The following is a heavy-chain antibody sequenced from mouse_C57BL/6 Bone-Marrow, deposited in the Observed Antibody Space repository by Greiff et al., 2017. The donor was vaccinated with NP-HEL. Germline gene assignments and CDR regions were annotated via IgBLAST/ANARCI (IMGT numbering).Heavy chain of an antibody. CDR1: GFSLTSSG. J-gene: IGHJ3*01. Sequence: QVQLQQSGPGLVQPSQSLSIPCTVSGFSLTSSGVHWVRQSPGQGLEWLGVIWRGGSTDYNAAFISRLSISKDNSKSQVCFKMNSLQADDTAIYYCAGTYYSNYAYWGQGTLVTVSA. D-gene: IGHD2-5*01. CDR2: IWRGGST. V-gene: IGHV2-2*01. CDR3: AGTYYSNYAY.